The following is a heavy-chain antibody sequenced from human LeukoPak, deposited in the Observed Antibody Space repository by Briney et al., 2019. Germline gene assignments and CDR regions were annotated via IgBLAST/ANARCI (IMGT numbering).Heavy chain of an antibody. CDR2: INPSGGST. CDR3: ATEDYYGSGSYYIGDY. J-gene: IGHJ4*02. V-gene: IGHV1-46*01. CDR1: GYPFSNYY. Sequence: ASVKVSCKASGYPFSNYYIHWVRQAPGQTFEWMGIINPSGGSTSYPQVFHGRVTMTSDTSTSTVYMELSSLRSEDTAVYYCATEDYYGSGSYYIGDYWGQGTLVTVSS. D-gene: IGHD3-10*01.